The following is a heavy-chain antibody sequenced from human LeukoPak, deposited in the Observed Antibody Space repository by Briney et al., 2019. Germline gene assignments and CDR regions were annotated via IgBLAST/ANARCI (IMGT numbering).Heavy chain of an antibody. CDR2: MNPNSGNT. Sequence: ASVNVSCKASGYTFTSYDINWVRQATGQGLEWMGWMNPNSGNTGYAQKFQGRVTMTRNTSISTAYMELSSLRSEDTAVYYCARVGHISDWFDPWGQGTLVTVSS. V-gene: IGHV1-8*01. J-gene: IGHJ5*02. CDR3: ARVGHISDWFDP. D-gene: IGHD3-22*01. CDR1: GYTFTSYD.